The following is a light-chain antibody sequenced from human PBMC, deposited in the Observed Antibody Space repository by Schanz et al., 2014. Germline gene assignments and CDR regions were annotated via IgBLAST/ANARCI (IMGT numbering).Light chain of an antibody. Sequence: VMTQSPATLSVSPGESATLSCRASQSVSSNLAWYQQKPGQAPRLLIYAASTRATDIPDRFSGSGSGTEFTLTISRLEPEDFAVYYCQQYGSSPRATFGQGTRLEIK. J-gene: IGKJ5*01. CDR1: QSVSSN. CDR3: QQYGSSPRAT. CDR2: AAS. V-gene: IGKV3-15*01.